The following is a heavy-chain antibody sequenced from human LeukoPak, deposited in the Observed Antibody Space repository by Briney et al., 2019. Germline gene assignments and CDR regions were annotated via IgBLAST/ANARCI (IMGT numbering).Heavy chain of an antibody. Sequence: SVKVSXKASGGTFSSYAISWVRQAPGQGLEWMGGIIPIFGTANYAQKFQGRVTITTDESTSTAYMELSSLRSEDTAVYYCARADYGDYGFFDIWGQGTMVTVSS. CDR2: IIPIFGTA. CDR1: GGTFSSYA. CDR3: ARADYGDYGFFDI. D-gene: IGHD4-17*01. V-gene: IGHV1-69*05. J-gene: IGHJ3*02.